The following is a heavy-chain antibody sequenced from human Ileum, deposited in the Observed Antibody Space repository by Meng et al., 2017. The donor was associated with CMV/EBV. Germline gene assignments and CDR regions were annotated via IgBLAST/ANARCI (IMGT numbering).Heavy chain of an antibody. D-gene: IGHD3-3*01. CDR2: VYYSGTT. V-gene: IGHV4-39*07. J-gene: IGHJ4*02. Sequence: LQLQGSGPGLVKPSETLSPTFTASGGPTTSSTYYWGWIRQPPGKGLEWIGSVYYSGTTYYNPSLKSRVNMSIDTSKNRFSLKLSSATAADTAVYYCARNVGFYSSQIAYWGQGALVTVSS. CDR3: ARNVGFYSSQIAY. CDR1: GGPTTSSTYY.